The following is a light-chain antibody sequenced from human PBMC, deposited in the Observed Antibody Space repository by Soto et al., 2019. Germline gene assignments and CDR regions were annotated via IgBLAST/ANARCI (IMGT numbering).Light chain of an antibody. V-gene: IGKV3D-15*01. CDR1: QSININ. J-gene: IGKJ4*01. CDR3: QQDHSWPPLT. CDR2: GAS. Sequence: EVLMTQSPATLSVSPGERVTLSCRASQSININLAWYQQKPGQAPRVLIYGASSRASGIPDRFSGSGSGTDVTLTISRLEHDDFAFYYCQQDHSWPPLTFGGGTRVEIK.